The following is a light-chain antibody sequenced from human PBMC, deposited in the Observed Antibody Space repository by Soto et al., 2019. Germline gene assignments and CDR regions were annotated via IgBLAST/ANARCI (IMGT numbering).Light chain of an antibody. CDR2: G. V-gene: IGLV1-40*01. J-gene: IGLJ3*02. CDR3: QSYYSSLSRRWV. CDR1: SSNIGAGYP. Sequence: QSVLTQPPSVSGAPGQRVTISCTGSSSNIGAGYPVHWYQQLPGTAHKLLVAGNRPSGVSDRFSVSKSGASASLAITGLQAEDEADYYYQSYYSSLSRRWVFGGGTKLTVL.